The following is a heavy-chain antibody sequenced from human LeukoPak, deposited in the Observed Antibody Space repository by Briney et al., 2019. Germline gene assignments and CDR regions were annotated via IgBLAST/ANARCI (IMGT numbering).Heavy chain of an antibody. V-gene: IGHV4-59*12. J-gene: IGHJ5*02. CDR2: IYHTGHT. CDR1: GGSISGNY. Sequence: SETLSLTCTVSGGSISGNYWSWIRLPPGEGLEWIGYIYHTGHTHYNPSLKSRVTISVDTSKNQFSLKLSSVTAADTAVYYCARGVHYSYGPWGQGTLVTVS. D-gene: IGHD5-18*01. CDR3: ARGVHYSYGP.